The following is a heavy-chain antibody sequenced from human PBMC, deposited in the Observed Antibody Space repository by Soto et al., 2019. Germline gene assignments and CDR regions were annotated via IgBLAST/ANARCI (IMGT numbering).Heavy chain of an antibody. CDR2: IWYDGSNK. V-gene: IGHV3-33*01. Sequence: GGSLRLSCAASGFTFSIYGMHLVRQSPGKGLEWVAFIWYDGSNKYYADSVKGRFTISRDNSKNTLYLQMNSLRAEDTAVYYSARDRGSGSWFASYGMDVWGQGTRVTVSS. J-gene: IGHJ6*02. CDR3: ARDRGSGSWFASYGMDV. D-gene: IGHD3-10*01. CDR1: GFTFSIYG.